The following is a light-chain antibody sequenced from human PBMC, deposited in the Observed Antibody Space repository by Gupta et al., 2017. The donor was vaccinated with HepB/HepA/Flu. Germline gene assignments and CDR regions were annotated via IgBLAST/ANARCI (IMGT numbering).Light chain of an antibody. CDR2: QDS. CDR3: QAWDSSTGV. V-gene: IGLV3-1*01. Sequence: SYDLTQPPSVSVSPGQTASITCSGDKLGDKYACWYQQKPGQAPVLVIYQDSKRPSGIPERFSGSNSGNTATLTISGTQAMDEDDYYCQAWDSSTGVFGGGTKLTVL. CDR1: KLGDKY. J-gene: IGLJ2*01.